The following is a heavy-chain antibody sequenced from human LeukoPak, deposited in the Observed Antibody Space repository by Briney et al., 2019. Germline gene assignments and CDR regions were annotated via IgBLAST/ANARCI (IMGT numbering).Heavy chain of an antibody. Sequence: PSETLSLTCTVSGGSISIYYWSWIRQPPGKGLEWIGYIYYSGSTSYNPSLKSRVTISVDTSKNQFSLKLSSVTAADTAVYYCASVPYYYDSSGYFWADNYFDYWGQGTLVPVSS. CDR1: GGSISIYY. CDR2: IYYSGST. J-gene: IGHJ4*02. V-gene: IGHV4-59*13. D-gene: IGHD3-22*01. CDR3: ASVPYYYDSSGYFWADNYFDY.